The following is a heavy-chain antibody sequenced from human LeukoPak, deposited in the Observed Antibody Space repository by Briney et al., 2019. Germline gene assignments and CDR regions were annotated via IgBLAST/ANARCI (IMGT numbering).Heavy chain of an antibody. J-gene: IGHJ6*02. CDR2: IIPILGIA. D-gene: IGHD3-22*01. V-gene: IGHV1-69*10. CDR1: GGTFSSYA. CDR3: ARLHYYDSSGYDPHFYYYYGMDV. Sequence: ASVKVSCKASGGTFSSYAISWVRQAPGQGLEWMGGIIPILGIANYAQKFQCRVTITADKSTSTAYMELSSLRSEDTAVYYCARLHYYDSSGYDPHFYYYYGMDVWGQGTTVTVSS.